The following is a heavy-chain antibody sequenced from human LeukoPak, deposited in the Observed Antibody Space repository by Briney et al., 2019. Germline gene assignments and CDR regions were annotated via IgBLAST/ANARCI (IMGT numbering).Heavy chain of an antibody. D-gene: IGHD3-22*01. J-gene: IGHJ6*03. CDR1: GFTLSSYS. Sequence: GGSLRLSCAASGFTLSSYSMNWVRQAPGKGLEWVSSISSSSSYIYYADSVKGRFTISRDNAKNSLYLQMNSLRAEDTAVYYCARVPMTPPWGYMDVWGKGTTVTVSS. CDR2: ISSSSSYI. V-gene: IGHV3-21*01. CDR3: ARVPMTPPWGYMDV.